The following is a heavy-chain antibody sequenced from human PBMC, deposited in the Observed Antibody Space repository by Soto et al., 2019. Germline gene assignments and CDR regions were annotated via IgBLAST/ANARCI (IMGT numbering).Heavy chain of an antibody. V-gene: IGHV6-1*01. CDR1: GDSVSSNSAA. CDR2: TYYRSKWYN. D-gene: IGHD1-20*01. Sequence: SQTLSLTCAISGDSVSSNSAAWNWIRQSPSRGLEWLGRTYYRSKWYNDYAVSVKSRITINPDTFKNQFSLQLNSVTPEDTAVYYCARDGESITGTAPYYYYYMDVWGKGTTVTVSS. J-gene: IGHJ6*03. CDR3: ARDGESITGTAPYYYYYMDV.